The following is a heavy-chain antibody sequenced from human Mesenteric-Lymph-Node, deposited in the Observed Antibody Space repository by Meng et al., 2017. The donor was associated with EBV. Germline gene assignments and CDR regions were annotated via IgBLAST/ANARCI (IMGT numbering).Heavy chain of an antibody. D-gene: IGHD2-2*01. CDR3: AREIYCTSASCPFDY. CDR1: GGYISSGGYY. Sequence: GQLQEAGPGLVKPSQGLSLTCGVSGGYISSGGYYWSWIRQPPGKGLEWIGYIYYSGDTYYNPSLKSRVSMSMDTSKNQFSLKLSSVTAADTAVYYCAREIYCTSASCPFDYWGQGTLVTVSS. CDR2: IYYSGDT. J-gene: IGHJ4*02. V-gene: IGHV4-30-4*01.